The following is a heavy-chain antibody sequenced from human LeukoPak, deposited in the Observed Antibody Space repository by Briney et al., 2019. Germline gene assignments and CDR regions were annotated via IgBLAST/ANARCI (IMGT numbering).Heavy chain of an antibody. J-gene: IGHJ4*02. CDR3: ARGEHSSSWYYFDY. D-gene: IGHD6-13*01. CDR2: IYTSGSN. Sequence: PSENLSLTCSVSGGSISSYYWSWIRQPAGKGLEWIGRIYTSGSNNYNPSLKSRITISVETPNNQFSLRLSSVTAADTAVYYCARGEHSSSWYYFDYWGQGTLVTVSS. CDR1: GGSISSYY. V-gene: IGHV4-4*07.